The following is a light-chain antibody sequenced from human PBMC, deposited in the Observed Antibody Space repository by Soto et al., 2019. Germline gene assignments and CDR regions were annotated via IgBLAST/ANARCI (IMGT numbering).Light chain of an antibody. CDR2: EVS. CDR3: SSYTSSSTFWV. V-gene: IGLV2-14*01. CDR1: SSDVGGYNY. J-gene: IGLJ3*02. Sequence: ALTQPASVSGSPGQSITISCTGTSSDVGGYNYVSWYQQHPGKAPKLMIYEVSNRPSGVSNRFSGSKSGNTASLTISGLQAEDEADYYCSSYTSSSTFWVFGGGTKLTVL.